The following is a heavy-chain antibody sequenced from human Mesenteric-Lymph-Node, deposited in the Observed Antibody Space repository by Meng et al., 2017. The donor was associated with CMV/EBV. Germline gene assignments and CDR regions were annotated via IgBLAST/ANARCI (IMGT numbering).Heavy chain of an antibody. D-gene: IGHD3-22*01. CDR2: IYSYGSA. CDR3: ARGVGYYDSSSSHFDP. Sequence: GGSLRLSCAASGFNVSSNYMSWVRQAPGRGLEWVSVIYSYGSAYYADSVKGRFTISRDNSKNMLYLQMNSLRAGDTAVYYCARGVGYYDSSSSHFDPWGQGTLVTVSS. V-gene: IGHV3-53*01. CDR1: GFNVSSNY. J-gene: IGHJ5*02.